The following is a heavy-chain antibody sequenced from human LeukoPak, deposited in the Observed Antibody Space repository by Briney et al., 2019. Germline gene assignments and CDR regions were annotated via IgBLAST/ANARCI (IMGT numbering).Heavy chain of an antibody. Sequence: NPSETLSLXCTVSGGSISSYYWSWIRQPPGKGLEWIGYIYYSGSTNYNPSLMSRVTISVDTSKNQFSLKLSSVTAADTAVYYCARDDNSSGWYNWFDPWGQGTLVTVSS. CDR2: IYYSGST. CDR1: GGSISSYY. CDR3: ARDDNSSGWYNWFDP. D-gene: IGHD6-19*01. V-gene: IGHV4-59*01. J-gene: IGHJ5*02.